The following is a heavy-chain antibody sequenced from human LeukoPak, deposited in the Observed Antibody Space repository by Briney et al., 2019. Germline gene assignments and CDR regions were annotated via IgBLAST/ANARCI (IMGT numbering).Heavy chain of an antibody. CDR3: AKFDCTITNCYNNF. D-gene: IGHD2-2*02. CDR1: GFSFSTYA. V-gene: IGHV3-23*01. J-gene: IGHJ1*01. Sequence: GGSLRLSCAASGFSFSTYAMNWVRQAPGKGLEWVSAISGSDDTTYYAESVKGRFTISRDNSKNTLLLQMNSLRVEDTAVYYCAKFDCTITNCYNNFWGQGTLVTVSS. CDR2: ISGSDDTT.